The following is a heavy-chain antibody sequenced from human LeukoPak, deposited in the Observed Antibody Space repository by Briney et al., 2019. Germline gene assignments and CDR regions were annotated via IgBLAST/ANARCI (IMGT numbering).Heavy chain of an antibody. V-gene: IGHV4-39*01. D-gene: IGHD4-17*01. Sequence: SETLSLTCTVSGGSISSSSYYWGWIRQPPGKGLEWIGSIYYSGSTYYNPSLKSQVTISVDTSKNQFSLKLSSVTAADTAVYYCARHQRPITVTHFDYWGQGTLVTVSS. CDR3: ARHQRPITVTHFDY. J-gene: IGHJ4*02. CDR1: GGSISSSSYY. CDR2: IYYSGST.